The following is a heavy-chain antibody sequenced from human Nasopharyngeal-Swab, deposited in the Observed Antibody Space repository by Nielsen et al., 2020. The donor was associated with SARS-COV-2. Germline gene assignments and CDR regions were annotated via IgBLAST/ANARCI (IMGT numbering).Heavy chain of an antibody. V-gene: IGHV3-21*01. CDR2: ISSSSSYI. CDR3: ARGQYCSSTSCYARGYYYYYGMDV. J-gene: IGHJ6*02. CDR1: GFTFSSYS. D-gene: IGHD2-2*01. Sequence: GGSLGLSCAASGFTFSSYSMNWVRQAPGKGLEWVSSISSSSSYIYYADSVKGRFTISRDNAKNSLYLQMNSLRAEDTAVYYCARGQYCSSTSCYARGYYYYYGMDVWGQGTTVTVSS.